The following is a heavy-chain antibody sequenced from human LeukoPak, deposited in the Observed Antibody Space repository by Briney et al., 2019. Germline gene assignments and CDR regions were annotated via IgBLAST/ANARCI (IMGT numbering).Heavy chain of an antibody. D-gene: IGHD5-24*01. CDR1: GFTFDNYA. CDR2: INWNSGSI. Sequence: PGRSLRLSCAASGFTFDNYAMHWVRQAPGKGLEWVSGINWNSGSIGYADSVKGRFTISRDNAKNSLYLQMNSLRAEDTAVYYCARDGDGYNLDYWGQGILVTVSS. CDR3: ARDGDGYNLDY. J-gene: IGHJ4*02. V-gene: IGHV3-9*01.